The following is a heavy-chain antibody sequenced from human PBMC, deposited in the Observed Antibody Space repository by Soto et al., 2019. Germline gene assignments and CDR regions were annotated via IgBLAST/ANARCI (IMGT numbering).Heavy chain of an antibody. CDR1: GGSISSGGYY. Sequence: QVQLQESGPGLVKPSQTLSLTCTVSGGSISSGGYYWSWIRQHPEKGLEWIGYIYNSGSTYYSPSLKSRVNISVDTSKNQLSLKLSSVTAADTAVYYCASISPGGNYFDYWGQGTLVTVSS. D-gene: IGHD3-10*01. V-gene: IGHV4-31*03. J-gene: IGHJ4*02. CDR2: IYNSGST. CDR3: ASISPGGNYFDY.